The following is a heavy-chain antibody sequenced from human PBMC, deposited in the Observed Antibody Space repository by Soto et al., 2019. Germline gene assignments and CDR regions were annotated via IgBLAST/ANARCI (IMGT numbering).Heavy chain of an antibody. Sequence: ASVKVSCKASGYTFTGYYMHWVRQAPGQGLEWMGWINPNSGGTNYAQKFQGRVTMTRDMSISTAYMELSRLRSDDTAVYYCARVSRGIAVAGDDYWGQGTLVTVSS. V-gene: IGHV1-2*02. J-gene: IGHJ4*02. CDR1: GYTFTGYY. D-gene: IGHD6-19*01. CDR3: ARVSRGIAVAGDDY. CDR2: INPNSGGT.